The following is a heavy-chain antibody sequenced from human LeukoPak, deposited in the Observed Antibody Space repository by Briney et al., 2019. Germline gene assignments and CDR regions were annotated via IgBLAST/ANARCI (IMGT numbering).Heavy chain of an antibody. Sequence: GGSLRLSCAASGFTFSTYEMNWVRQAPGKGLEWVSSISTSGSYINYADSVKGRFIISRDNVKNSLYLQMNSLRAEDTAVYYCARVGSTWYEDYWGQGTLVTVSS. J-gene: IGHJ4*02. CDR3: ARVGSTWYEDY. CDR1: GFTFSTYE. D-gene: IGHD6-13*01. CDR2: ISTSGSYI. V-gene: IGHV3-21*01.